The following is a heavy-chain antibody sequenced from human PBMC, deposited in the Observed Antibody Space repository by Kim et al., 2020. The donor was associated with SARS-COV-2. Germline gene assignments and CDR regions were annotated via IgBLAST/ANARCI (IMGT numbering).Heavy chain of an antibody. CDR3: ARIRVQQQLPTRFGAFDI. CDR1: GYTFTSYA. CDR2: INAGNGNT. Sequence: ASVKVSCKASGYTFTSYAMHWVRQAPGQMLEWMGWINAGNGNTKYSQKFQGRVTITRDTSASTAYMELSSLRSEDTAVYYCARIRVQQQLPTRFGAFDIWGQGTMVTVSS. J-gene: IGHJ3*02. D-gene: IGHD6-13*01. V-gene: IGHV1-3*01.